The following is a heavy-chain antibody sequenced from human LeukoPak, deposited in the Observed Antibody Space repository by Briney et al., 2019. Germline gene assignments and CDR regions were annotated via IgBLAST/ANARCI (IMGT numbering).Heavy chain of an antibody. CDR3: VRLRRNSDTSGFYYYYDF. J-gene: IGHJ4*02. V-gene: IGHV3-21*01. D-gene: IGHD3-22*01. Sequence: GGSLKLSCLASGYTFSSYSINWVRQAPGKGREWVSSISVRSNYIYYADSVRGRFRISRDDARDSLYLQMNSLRAEDTAVYYCVRLRRNSDTSGFYYYYDFWGQGTLVTVSS. CDR1: GYTFSSYS. CDR2: ISVRSNYI.